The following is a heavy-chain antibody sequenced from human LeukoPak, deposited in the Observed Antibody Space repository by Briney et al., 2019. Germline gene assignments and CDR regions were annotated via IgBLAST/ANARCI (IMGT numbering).Heavy chain of an antibody. D-gene: IGHD2-8*01. CDR3: ARLRYCTNGVCP. CDR1: GGSISSYY. V-gene: IGHV4-59*12. CDR2: IYYSGST. Sequence: SETLSLTCTVSGGSISSYYWSWIRQPPGKGLEWIGYIYYSGSTNYNPSLKSRVTISVDTSKNQFSLKLSSVTAADTAVYYCARLRYCTNGVCPWGQGTWSPSPQ. J-gene: IGHJ5*02.